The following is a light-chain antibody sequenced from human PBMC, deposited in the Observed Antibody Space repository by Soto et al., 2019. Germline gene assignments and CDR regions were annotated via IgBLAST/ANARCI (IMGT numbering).Light chain of an antibody. CDR2: RNN. J-gene: IGLJ3*02. CDR1: SSNIGSNS. CDR3: AVWDDSLRGA. V-gene: IGLV1-47*01. Sequence: QPVLTQPPSASATPGQRVTISCSGSSSNIGSNSVYWYRQLPGTAPKLLIYRNNQRPSGVPDRFSGSKSGTSASLAISGLRSEDEAVYYCAVWDDSLRGAFGGGTKLTVL.